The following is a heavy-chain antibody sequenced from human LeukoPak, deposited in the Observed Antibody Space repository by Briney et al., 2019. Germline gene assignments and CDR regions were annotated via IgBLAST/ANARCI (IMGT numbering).Heavy chain of an antibody. Sequence: SETLSLTCAVYGGSFSGYYWSWIRQPPGKGLERIGEINHSGSTNYNPSLKSRVTISVDTSKNQFSLKLSSVTAADTAVYYCARVVAARYYYYYMDVWGKGTTVTVSS. CDR1: GGSFSGYY. CDR3: ARVVAARYYYYYMDV. CDR2: INHSGST. V-gene: IGHV4-34*01. D-gene: IGHD6-6*01. J-gene: IGHJ6*03.